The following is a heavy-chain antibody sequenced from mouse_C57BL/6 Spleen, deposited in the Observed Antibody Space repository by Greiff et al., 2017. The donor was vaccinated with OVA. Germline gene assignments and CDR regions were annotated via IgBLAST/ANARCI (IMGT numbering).Heavy chain of an antibody. Sequence: VQLQQSGPELVKPGASVKISCKASGYTFTDYYMNWVKQSHGKSLEWIGDINPNNGGTSYNQKFKGKATLTVDKSSSTAYMELRSLTSEDSAVYYCASITTVRWYFDVWGTGTTVTVSS. CDR1: GYTFTDYY. V-gene: IGHV1-26*01. CDR2: INPNNGGT. D-gene: IGHD1-1*01. CDR3: ASITTVRWYFDV. J-gene: IGHJ1*03.